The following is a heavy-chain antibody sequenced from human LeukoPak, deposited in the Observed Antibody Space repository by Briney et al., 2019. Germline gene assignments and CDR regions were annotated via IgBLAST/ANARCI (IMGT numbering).Heavy chain of an antibody. D-gene: IGHD3-10*01. CDR3: ARLKNYYGSGSYYTDRGYYYYYYMDV. Sequence: GESLKISCKGSGYSFTSYWIGWVRQMPGKGLEWMGIIYPGDSDTRYSPSFQGQVTISADKSISTAYLQWSSLKASDTAMYYCARLKNYYGSGSYYTDRGYYYYYYMDVWGKGTTVTISS. J-gene: IGHJ6*03. CDR2: IYPGDSDT. V-gene: IGHV5-51*01. CDR1: GYSFTSYW.